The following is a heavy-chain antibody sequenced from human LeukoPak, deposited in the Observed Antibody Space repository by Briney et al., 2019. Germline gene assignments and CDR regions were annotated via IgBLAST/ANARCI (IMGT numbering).Heavy chain of an antibody. D-gene: IGHD2-21*02. J-gene: IGHJ3*01. Sequence: PGGSLRLSCAASGFSFRTYTVNWVRQAPGKGPEWVSSISYNGIYTYYADSVKGRFTISRDNAKNSPYLQMHSLTVEDTAMYYCAKDLGDPGDAWGQGTMVTVSS. CDR2: ISYNGIYT. V-gene: IGHV3-21*01. CDR1: GFSFRTYT. CDR3: AKDLGDPGDA.